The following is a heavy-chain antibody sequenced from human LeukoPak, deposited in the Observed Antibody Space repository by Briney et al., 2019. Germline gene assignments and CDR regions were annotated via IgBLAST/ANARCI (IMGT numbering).Heavy chain of an antibody. CDR1: GFTFSSYG. J-gene: IGHJ3*02. CDR3: AKIEAYEGAFDI. V-gene: IGHV3-30*18. D-gene: IGHD2-8*01. CDR2: ISYDGSNK. Sequence: GRSLRLSCAASGFTFSSYGMHWVRQAPGKGLEWVAVISYDGSNKYYADSVKGRFTISRDNSKNTLYLQMNSLTAEDTAVYYCAKIEAYEGAFDIWGQGTMVTVSS.